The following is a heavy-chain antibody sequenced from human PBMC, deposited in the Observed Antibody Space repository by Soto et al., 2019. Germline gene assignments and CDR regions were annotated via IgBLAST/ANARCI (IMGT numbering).Heavy chain of an antibody. CDR3: ARDDDFWSGYLDY. CDR2: INPNSGGT. D-gene: IGHD3-3*01. V-gene: IGHV1-2*02. CDR1: GYTFTGYY. Sequence: SVKVSCKASGYTFTGYYMHWVRQAPGQGLEWMGWINPNSGGTNYAQKFQGRVTMTRDTSISTAYMELSRLRSDDTAVYYCARDDDFWSGYLDYWGQGTLVTVS. J-gene: IGHJ4*02.